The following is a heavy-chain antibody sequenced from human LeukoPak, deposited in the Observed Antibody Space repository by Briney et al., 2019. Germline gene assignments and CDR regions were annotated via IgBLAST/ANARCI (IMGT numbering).Heavy chain of an antibody. CDR3: ARGYYYDSSGYHYYFDY. D-gene: IGHD3-22*01. Sequence: SGTLSLTCTVSGGSISSYYWSWIRQPPGKGLEWIGYIYYSGSTNYNPSLKSRVTISVDTSKNQFSLKLSSVTAADTAVYYCARGYYYDSSGYHYYFDYWGQGTLVTVSS. CDR1: GGSISSYY. CDR2: IYYSGST. J-gene: IGHJ4*02. V-gene: IGHV4-59*01.